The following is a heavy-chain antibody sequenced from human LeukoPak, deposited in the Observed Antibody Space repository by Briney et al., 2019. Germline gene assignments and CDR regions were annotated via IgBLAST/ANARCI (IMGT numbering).Heavy chain of an antibody. CDR3: ARRPYDILTGYQYYFDY. D-gene: IGHD3-9*01. J-gene: IGHJ4*02. CDR1: GFTFSSYA. V-gene: IGHV3-30-3*01. CDR2: ILYDGSNK. Sequence: PGGSLRLSCATSGFTFSSYAMHWVRQAPGKGLEWVAVILYDGSNKYYADSVKGRFTISRDNSKNTLYLQMNSLRAEDTAVYYCARRPYDILTGYQYYFDYWGQGTLVTVSS.